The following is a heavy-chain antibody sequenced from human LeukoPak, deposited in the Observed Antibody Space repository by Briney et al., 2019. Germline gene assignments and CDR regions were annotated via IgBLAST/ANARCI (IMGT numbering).Heavy chain of an antibody. Sequence: GGSLRLSCAASGFTFSSYSMNWVRQAPGKGLEWVSSISSSSSYIYYADSVKGRFTISRDNAKNSLYLQMNSLRAEDTAVYYCATGYCSSTSCWILGYWGQGTLVTVSS. V-gene: IGHV3-21*01. CDR1: GFTFSSYS. CDR2: ISSSSSYI. CDR3: ATGYCSSTSCWILGY. D-gene: IGHD2-2*01. J-gene: IGHJ4*02.